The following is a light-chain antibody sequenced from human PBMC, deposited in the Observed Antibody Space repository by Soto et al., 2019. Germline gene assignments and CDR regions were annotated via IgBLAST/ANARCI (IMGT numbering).Light chain of an antibody. Sequence: EIVMTQSPATLDVSPGERVTLSCRASQSVGRNLAWYQQRSGQAPRLLIYDASPRATTIPDRFSGSGYETDFTLTIRSLQSEDRAVYFCLQYSNWPYTFGQGTKLE. CDR2: DAS. CDR3: LQYSNWPYT. V-gene: IGKV3-15*01. J-gene: IGKJ2*01. CDR1: QSVGRN.